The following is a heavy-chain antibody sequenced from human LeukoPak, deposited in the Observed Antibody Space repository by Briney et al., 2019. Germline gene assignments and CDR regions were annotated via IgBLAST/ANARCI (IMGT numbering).Heavy chain of an antibody. CDR2: IYRTGTT. V-gene: IGHV4-38-2*02. CDR1: GYSIGNGYF. Sequence: SETLSLTCTVSGYSIGNGYFWGWIRQPPGKGLEWIGNIYRTGTTFNNPSLQSRLSMSVDTSKNQFSLKLTSVTAADTAVYYCARAVGTDGYNLWVYWGQGTLVTVSS. CDR3: ARAVGTDGYNLWVY. D-gene: IGHD5-24*01. J-gene: IGHJ4*02.